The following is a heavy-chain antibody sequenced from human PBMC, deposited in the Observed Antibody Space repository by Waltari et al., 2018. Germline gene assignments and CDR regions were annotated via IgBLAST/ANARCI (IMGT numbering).Heavy chain of an antibody. V-gene: IGHV3-23*04. CDR2: ISGSGGST. CDR3: AGSHCSGGSCYYRADY. J-gene: IGHJ4*02. D-gene: IGHD2-15*01. Sequence: EVQLVESGGGLVQPGGSLRLSCAASGFTFSSYAMSWVRQAPGKGLEWVSAISGSGGSTYYADSVKGRFTISRDNSKNTLYLQMNSLRAEDTAVYYCAGSHCSGGSCYYRADYWGQGTLVTVSS. CDR1: GFTFSSYA.